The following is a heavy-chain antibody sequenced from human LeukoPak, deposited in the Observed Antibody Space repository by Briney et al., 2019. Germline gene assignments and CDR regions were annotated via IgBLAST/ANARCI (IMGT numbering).Heavy chain of an antibody. Sequence: ASVKVSCKASGYTFTGYYMHWVRQAPGQGLEWMGRINPNSGGTNYAQKFQGRVTMTRDTSISTAYMELSRLRSDDTAVYYCAREGITMVRGVSRLNCLPQHWGQGTLVTVSS. V-gene: IGHV1-2*06. CDR3: AREGITMVRGVSRLNCLPQH. J-gene: IGHJ1*01. CDR2: INPNSGGT. D-gene: IGHD3-10*01. CDR1: GYTFTGYY.